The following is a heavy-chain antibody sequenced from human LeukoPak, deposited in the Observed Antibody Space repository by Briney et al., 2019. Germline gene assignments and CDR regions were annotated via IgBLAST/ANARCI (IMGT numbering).Heavy chain of an antibody. J-gene: IGHJ4*02. Sequence: ASVKVSCKASGYTFTSYGISWVRQAPGQGLEWMGWISAYNGNTNYAQKLQGRVTMTTDTSTSTAYMELRSLRSDDTAVYYCERDPYYDILTSPKGPYDYWGQGTLVTVSS. D-gene: IGHD3-9*01. V-gene: IGHV1-18*01. CDR2: ISAYNGNT. CDR1: GYTFTSYG. CDR3: ERDPYYDILTSPKGPYDY.